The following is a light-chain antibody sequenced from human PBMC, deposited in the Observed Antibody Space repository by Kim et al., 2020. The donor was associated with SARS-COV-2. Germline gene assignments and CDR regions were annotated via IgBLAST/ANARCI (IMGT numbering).Light chain of an antibody. V-gene: IGKV1-33*01. CDR2: DAS. Sequence: SASVGDRVTITCQESQDISNYLKWYQQKPGKAPKLLIYDASNLETGVPSRFSGSGSGTDFTFTISSLQPEDIATYYCQQYDNLPYTFGQGTKLEI. CDR1: QDISNY. J-gene: IGKJ2*01. CDR3: QQYDNLPYT.